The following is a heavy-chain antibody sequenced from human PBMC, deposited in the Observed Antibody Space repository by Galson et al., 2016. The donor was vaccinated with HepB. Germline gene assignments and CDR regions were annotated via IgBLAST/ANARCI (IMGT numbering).Heavy chain of an antibody. CDR1: GLSFRHYA. V-gene: IGHV3-23*01. CDR2: INPSGDST. CDR3: AKTSSWSPD. Sequence: SLRLSCAASGLSFRHYAMGWVRQAPGKGLEWVSSINPSGDSTYYADPVKGRFSISRDNSDNTLFLHMEKLRAEDTAVYYCAKTSSWSPDWGQGTMVTVSS. D-gene: IGHD1-26*01. J-gene: IGHJ3*01.